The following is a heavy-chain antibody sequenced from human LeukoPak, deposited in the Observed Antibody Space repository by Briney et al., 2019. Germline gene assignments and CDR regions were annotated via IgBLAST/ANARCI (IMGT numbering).Heavy chain of an antibody. D-gene: IGHD2-15*01. CDR1: GGSFSGYY. CDR2: INHSGST. V-gene: IGHV4-34*01. Sequence: KPSETLSLTCAVYGGSFSGYYWSWIRQPPGKGLEWIGEINHSGSTNYNPSLKSRVTISVDTSKNQFSLKLSSVTAADTAVYYCARVNEKTDCSGGSCYYFDYWGQGTLVTVSS. CDR3: ARVNEKTDCSGGSCYYFDY. J-gene: IGHJ4*02.